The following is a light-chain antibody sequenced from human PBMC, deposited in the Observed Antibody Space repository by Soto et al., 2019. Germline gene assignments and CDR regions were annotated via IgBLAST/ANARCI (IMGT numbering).Light chain of an antibody. CDR2: HAS. CDR1: QSFISNY. J-gene: IGKJ1*01. Sequence: IVLSQSPYTLSFSPGERATLSCRASQSFISNYLAWYQQKLGQAPRLLIYHASRRATGITDRFSGSGSGTDFTLTISSMETEDFVVCYCQQYGRSPTFGQGTKVDIK. CDR3: QQYGRSPT. V-gene: IGKV3-20*01.